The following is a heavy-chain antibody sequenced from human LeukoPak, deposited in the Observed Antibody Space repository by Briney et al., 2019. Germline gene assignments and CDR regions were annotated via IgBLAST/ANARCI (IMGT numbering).Heavy chain of an antibody. CDR2: ISSGGSTI. CDR1: GFSFSSYE. CDR3: AGVRDLDY. D-gene: IGHD6-6*01. J-gene: IGHJ4*02. Sequence: GGSLRLSCAASGFSFSSYEMNWVRQDPGKGLEWVSYISSGGSTIYYADSVKGRFTISRDNAKNSLYLQMNSLRAKDTAVYYCAGVRDLDYWGQGALVTVSS. V-gene: IGHV3-48*03.